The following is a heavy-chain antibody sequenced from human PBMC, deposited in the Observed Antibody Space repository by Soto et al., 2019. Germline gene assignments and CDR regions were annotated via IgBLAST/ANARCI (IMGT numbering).Heavy chain of an antibody. J-gene: IGHJ5*02. CDR3: ARGIATGQLDP. Sequence: QVQLVQSGAEVKKPGASVKISCKASGYTFTRYTMNWVRQAPGQRLEWMGWINPDSGNTKSSQKFQDRVIITRDTSASTAYMDLSSLRYEDTAVYYCARGIATGQLDPWGQGTLVTVSS. D-gene: IGHD2-15*01. CDR1: GYTFTRYT. CDR2: INPDSGNT. V-gene: IGHV1-3*01.